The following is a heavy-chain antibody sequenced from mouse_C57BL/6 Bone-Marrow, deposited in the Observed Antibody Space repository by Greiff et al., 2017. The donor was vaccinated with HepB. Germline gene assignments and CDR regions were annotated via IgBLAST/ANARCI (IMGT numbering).Heavy chain of an antibody. V-gene: IGHV1-19*01. CDR1: GYTFTDYY. CDR3: ARKGYYDYYYFDH. J-gene: IGHJ2*01. CDR2: INPYNGGT. Sequence: EVKLVESGPVLVKPGASVKMSCKASGYTFTDYYMNWVKQSHGKSLEWIGVINPYNGGTSYNQKFKGKATLTVDKSSSTAYMELNSLTSEDSAVYYCARKGYYDYYYFDHWGQGTTLTVSS. D-gene: IGHD2-4*01.